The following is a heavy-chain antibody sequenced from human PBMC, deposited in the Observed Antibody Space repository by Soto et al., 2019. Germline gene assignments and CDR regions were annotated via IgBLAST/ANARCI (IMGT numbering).Heavy chain of an antibody. V-gene: IGHV4-31*03. J-gene: IGHJ6*02. CDR1: GGSISSGGYY. CDR2: IYYSGST. CDR3: ARDSRDHYYGMDV. Sequence: SETLSLTCTVSGGSISSGGYYWSWIRQHPGKGLEWIGYIYYSGSTYYNPSLKSRVTISVDTSKNQFSLKLSSVTAADTAAYYCARDSRDHYYGMDVWGQGTTVTVSS.